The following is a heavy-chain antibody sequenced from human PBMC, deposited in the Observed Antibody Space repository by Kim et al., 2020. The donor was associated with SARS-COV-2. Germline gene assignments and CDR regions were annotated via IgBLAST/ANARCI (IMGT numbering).Heavy chain of an antibody. CDR1: GYSFTSYW. V-gene: IGHV5-51*01. CDR3: ARLVGAYCGGDCYSQEGENDY. D-gene: IGHD2-21*02. J-gene: IGHJ4*02. CDR2: IYPGDSDT. Sequence: GESLKISCKGSGYSFTSYWIGWVRQMPGKGLEWMGIIYPGDSDTRYSPFFQGQVTISADKSISTAYLQWSSLKASDTAMYYCARLVGAYCGGDCYSQEGENDYSGQGTLVTGSS.